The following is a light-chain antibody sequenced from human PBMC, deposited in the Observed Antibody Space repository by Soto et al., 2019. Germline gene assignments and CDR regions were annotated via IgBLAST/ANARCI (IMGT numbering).Light chain of an antibody. J-gene: IGLJ1*01. Sequence: QSALTQPPSVSGAPGQRVTISCTGGSSNIGAGYDVHWYQRLPGTAPKLLIYGNSNRPSGVPDRFSGSKSGTSASLAITGLQAEDEADYYCQSYDSSLSVRYVFGTGTKLTVL. CDR2: GNS. V-gene: IGLV1-40*01. CDR1: SSNIGAGYD. CDR3: QSYDSSLSVRYV.